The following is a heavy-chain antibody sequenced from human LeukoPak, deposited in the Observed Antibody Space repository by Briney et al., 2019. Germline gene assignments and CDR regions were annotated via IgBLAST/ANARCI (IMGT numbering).Heavy chain of an antibody. CDR1: GFTFSIYA. D-gene: IGHD5-24*01. V-gene: IGHV3-30*04. CDR2: ISYDGSNK. J-gene: IGHJ6*02. Sequence: GGSLRLSCAASGFTFSIYAMHWVRQAPGKGLEWVAVISYDGSNKYYADSVKGRFTISRDNSKNTLYLQMNSLRAEDTAVYYCARAPEMASKFYYYGMDVWGQGTTVTVSS. CDR3: ARAPEMASKFYYYGMDV.